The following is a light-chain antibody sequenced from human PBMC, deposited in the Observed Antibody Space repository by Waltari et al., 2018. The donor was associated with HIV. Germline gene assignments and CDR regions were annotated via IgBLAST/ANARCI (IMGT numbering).Light chain of an antibody. CDR2: WAS. CDR1: QSVFVGANNKNS. CDR3: QHYYSSPLT. Sequence: IVMTQSPDSLTVSLDERATTNCKSSQSVFVGANNKNSLAWYQQNPGQPPKLLFYWASTRESGVPDRFSVSGSGTDFTLTISSLRTEDVAVYYCQHYYSSPLTFGGGTKVEI. J-gene: IGKJ4*01. V-gene: IGKV4-1*01.